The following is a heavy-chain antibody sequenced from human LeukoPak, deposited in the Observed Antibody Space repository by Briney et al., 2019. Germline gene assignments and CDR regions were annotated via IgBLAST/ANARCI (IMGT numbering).Heavy chain of an antibody. CDR2: IYPGDSDT. V-gene: IGHV5-51*01. Sequence: GESLKISCKGFGYSFTSYWIGWVRQMPGKGLEWMGIIYPGDSDTRYSPSFQGQVTISADKSINAAYLQWSSLKASDTAMYYCATAPNPLLDYWGQGTLVTVSS. CDR3: ATAPNPLLDY. J-gene: IGHJ4*02. D-gene: IGHD1-14*01. CDR1: GYSFTSYW.